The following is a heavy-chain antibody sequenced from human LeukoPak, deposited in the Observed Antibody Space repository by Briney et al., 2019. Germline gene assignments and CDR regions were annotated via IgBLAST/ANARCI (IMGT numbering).Heavy chain of an antibody. J-gene: IGHJ5*02. CDR2: IKQDGSEK. V-gene: IGHV3-7*03. CDR1: GFIFKDYW. CDR3: AKDAQLRSRWFDP. D-gene: IGHD2/OR15-2a*01. Sequence: PGGSLRLSCAASGFIFKDYWMIWVRQAPGKGLEWVANIKQDGSEKYYVDSVRGRFTISRDNAKNSVCLQMDTLRVEDTAMYYCAKDAQLRSRWFDPWGQGTLVTVSS.